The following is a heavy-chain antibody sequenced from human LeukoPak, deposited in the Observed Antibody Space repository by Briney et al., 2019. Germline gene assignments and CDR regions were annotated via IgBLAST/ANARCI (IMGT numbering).Heavy chain of an antibody. J-gene: IGHJ3*02. CDR1: GFTFSSYW. CDR3: ASAYYDFWSGHNDAFDI. Sequence: GGSLRLSCAASGFTFSSYWMHWVRQAPGKELVWVSRINSDGSSTSYADSVKGRFTISRDNAKNTLYLQMNSLRAEDTAVYYCASAYYDFWSGHNDAFDIWGQGTMVTVSS. CDR2: INSDGSST. D-gene: IGHD3-3*01. V-gene: IGHV3-74*01.